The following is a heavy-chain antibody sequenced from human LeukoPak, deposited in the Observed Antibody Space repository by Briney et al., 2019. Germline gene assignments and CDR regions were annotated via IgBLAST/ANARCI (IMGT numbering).Heavy chain of an antibody. V-gene: IGHV3-13*01. CDR1: GFTFSSYD. D-gene: IGHD3-10*01. Sequence: GGSLRLSCAASGFTFSSYDMHWVRQATGKGLEWVSAIGTAGDTYYPGSVKGRFTISRENAKNSLYLQMNSLRAGDTAVYYCARGTMVRGVIIGDFDYWGQGTLVTVSS. CDR3: ARGTMVRGVIIGDFDY. J-gene: IGHJ4*02. CDR2: IGTAGDT.